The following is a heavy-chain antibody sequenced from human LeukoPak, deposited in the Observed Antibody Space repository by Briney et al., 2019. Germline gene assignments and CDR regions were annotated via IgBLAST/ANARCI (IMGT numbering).Heavy chain of an antibody. Sequence: ASVKVSCKASGYTFTGYYMHWVRQAPGQGLEWMGWINHNSGGTNYAQKFQGRVTMTRDTSISTAYMELSRLRSDDTAVYYCARDIVVVPAAHRGVDYWGQGTLVTVSA. CDR2: INHNSGGT. CDR1: GYTFTGYY. V-gene: IGHV1-2*02. J-gene: IGHJ4*02. D-gene: IGHD2-2*01. CDR3: ARDIVVVPAAHRGVDY.